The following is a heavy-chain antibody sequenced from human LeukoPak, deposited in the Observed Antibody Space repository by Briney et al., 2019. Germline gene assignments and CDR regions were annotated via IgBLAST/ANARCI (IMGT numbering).Heavy chain of an antibody. CDR1: GGSFSGYY. Sequence: PSETLSLTCSVNGGSFSGYYWSWIRQSQGKGLEWIGETNHGGSVNHNPFLKSRVTISIETSKNQFSLNLTSVTAADTAVYYCARSTGRGPWGQGTLVIVSS. V-gene: IGHV4-34*01. CDR3: ARSTGRGP. CDR2: TNHGGSV. J-gene: IGHJ5*02. D-gene: IGHD3-10*01.